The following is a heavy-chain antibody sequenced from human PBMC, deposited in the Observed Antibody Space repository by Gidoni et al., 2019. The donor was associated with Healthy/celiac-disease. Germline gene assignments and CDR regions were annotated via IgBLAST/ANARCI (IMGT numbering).Heavy chain of an antibody. Sequence: LEWLGRTYYRSKWYNDYAVSVKSRITINPDTSKNQFSLQLNSVTPEDTAVYYCARDLEGAAATGNYYYGMDVWGQGTTVTVSS. V-gene: IGHV6-1*01. CDR3: ARDLEGAAATGNYYYGMDV. J-gene: IGHJ6*02. D-gene: IGHD6-13*01. CDR2: TYYRSKWYN.